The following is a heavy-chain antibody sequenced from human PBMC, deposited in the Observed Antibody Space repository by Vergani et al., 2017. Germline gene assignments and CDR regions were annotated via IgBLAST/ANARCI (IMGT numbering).Heavy chain of an antibody. CDR2: IGYDGRIK. V-gene: IGHV3-30*02. D-gene: IGHD4-17*01. CDR3: AKDGRENSDYGYFDY. CDR1: GFSFNTYG. J-gene: IGHJ4*02. Sequence: QVQLVETGGGVVQPGGSLRLYCATSGFSFNTYGAHWVRQAPGKRLEWVAFIGYDGRIKYNVDSVKGRFTISRDTSKKTLSLQMRSLRADDTAVYYCAKDGRENSDYGYFDYWGQGTLVTVSS.